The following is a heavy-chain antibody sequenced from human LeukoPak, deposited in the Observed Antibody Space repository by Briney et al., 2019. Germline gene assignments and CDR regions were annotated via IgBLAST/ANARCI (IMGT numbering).Heavy chain of an antibody. CDR3: ARRAMVRGGTYFDC. CDR1: GGSISSSSYY. CDR2: IYYSGST. D-gene: IGHD3-10*01. J-gene: IGHJ4*02. V-gene: IGHV4-39*01. Sequence: PSETLSLTCTVSGGSISSSSYYWGWIRQPPGKGLEWIGSIYYSGSTYYNPSLKSRVTISVDTSKNQFSLKLSSVTAADTAVYYCARRAMVRGGTYFDCWGQGTLVTVSS.